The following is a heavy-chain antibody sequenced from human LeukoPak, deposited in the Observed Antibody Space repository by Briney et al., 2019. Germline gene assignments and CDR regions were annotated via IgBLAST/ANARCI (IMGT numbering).Heavy chain of an antibody. CDR2: ISYDGSNK. CDR1: GFTVSSYG. D-gene: IGHD6-6*01. V-gene: IGHV3-30*18. Sequence: GGSLRLSCAASGFTVSSYGMHWVRQAPGKGLEWVAVISYDGSNKYYADSVKGRFTISRDNSKNTLYLQMNSLRAEDTAVYYCAKDRSSSYFDYWGQGTLVTVSS. J-gene: IGHJ4*02. CDR3: AKDRSSSYFDY.